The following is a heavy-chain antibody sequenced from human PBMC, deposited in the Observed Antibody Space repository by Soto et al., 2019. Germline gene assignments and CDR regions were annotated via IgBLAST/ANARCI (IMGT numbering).Heavy chain of an antibody. Sequence: ASVKVSCKASGYTFTTYYMHWLRQAPGQGLEWMAIINPSAGSTTYAQKFQGRVTMTRDTSTSTVYMELSSLISEDTAVYYCAREERIVGISTGGHFDYWGQGTLVTVSS. J-gene: IGHJ4*02. D-gene: IGHD1-26*01. CDR2: INPSAGST. CDR1: GYTFTTYY. V-gene: IGHV1-46*01. CDR3: AREERIVGISTGGHFDY.